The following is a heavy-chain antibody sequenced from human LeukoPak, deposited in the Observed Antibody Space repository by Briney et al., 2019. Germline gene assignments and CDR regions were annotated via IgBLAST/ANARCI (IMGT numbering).Heavy chain of an antibody. Sequence: ASVKVSCKTSGYTFTSDGISWVRQAPGQGLEWMGWIGTYKGNTNYAQMFQGRVTMATDTSTSTAYMELKNLRSDDTAVYYCARTPGMVVVKTFYCMDVWGQGTTVTVSS. CDR2: IGTYKGNT. J-gene: IGHJ6*02. CDR3: ARTPGMVVVKTFYCMDV. CDR1: GYTFTSDG. V-gene: IGHV1-18*01. D-gene: IGHD3-22*01.